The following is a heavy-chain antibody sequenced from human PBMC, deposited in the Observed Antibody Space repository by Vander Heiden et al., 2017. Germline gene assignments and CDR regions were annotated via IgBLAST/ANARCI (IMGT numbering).Heavy chain of an antibody. CDR1: GDSIDRSRYY. J-gene: IGHJ4*02. CDR3: ARRRVAIVIPSDDY. V-gene: IGHV4-39*01. D-gene: IGHD3-10*01. Sequence: QLQLQESGPGLVKPSETLSLTCSVSGDSIDRSRYYWGWIRQPPGKGLEWIGSIYFNGSTYYNPSLKSRVIMSVDTSKNQFSLNLRSVTAADTAVYYCARRRVAIVIPSDDYWGQGTLVTVSS. CDR2: IYFNGST.